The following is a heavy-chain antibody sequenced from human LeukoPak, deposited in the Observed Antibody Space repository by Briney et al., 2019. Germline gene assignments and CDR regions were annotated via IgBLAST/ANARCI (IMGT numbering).Heavy chain of an antibody. CDR1: GFSLSTSGMR. J-gene: IGHJ4*02. CDR3: ARTPYWGGDCYVDY. V-gene: IGHV2-70*04. D-gene: IGHD2-21*02. CDR2: IDWDDDK. Sequence: SGPALVKPTQTPTLTCTFSGFSLSTSGMRVSWIRQPPGKALEWLARIDWDDDKFYSTSLKTRLTISKDTSKNQVVLTMTNMDPVDTATYYCARTPYWGGDCYVDYGGRETRVPVSS.